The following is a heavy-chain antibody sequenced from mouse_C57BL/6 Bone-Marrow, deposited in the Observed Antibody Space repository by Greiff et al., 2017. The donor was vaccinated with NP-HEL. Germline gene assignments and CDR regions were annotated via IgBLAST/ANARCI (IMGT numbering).Heavy chain of an antibody. CDR3: ARGGNYCYYFDY. J-gene: IGHJ2*01. D-gene: IGHD2-1*01. V-gene: IGHV1-47*01. Sequence: VLLQQSGAELVKPGASVKMSCKASGYTFTTYPIEWVKQNHGKSLEWIGNFHPYNDDTEYNEKFKNKATLTVEKSSSTVYLELSRLTSDDSSVYYCARGGNYCYYFDYWGQGTTLTVSS. CDR1: GYTFTTYP. CDR2: FHPYNDDT.